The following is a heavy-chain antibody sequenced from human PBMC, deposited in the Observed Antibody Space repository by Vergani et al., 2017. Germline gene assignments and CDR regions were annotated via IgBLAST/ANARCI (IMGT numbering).Heavy chain of an antibody. V-gene: IGHV5-51*03. CDR3: AKDRPSGGRSSWSLYYYYYGMDV. CDR1: GYSFTSYW. CDR2: IYPGDSDT. J-gene: IGHJ6*02. D-gene: IGHD6-13*01. Sequence: EVQLVQSGAEVKKPGESLKISCKGSGYSFTSYWIGWVRQMPGKGLEWMGIIYPGDSDTRYSPSFQGQGTISTDESISTAYLQWSSLKASDTAMYYCAKDRPSGGRSSWSLYYYYYGMDVWGQGTTVTVSS.